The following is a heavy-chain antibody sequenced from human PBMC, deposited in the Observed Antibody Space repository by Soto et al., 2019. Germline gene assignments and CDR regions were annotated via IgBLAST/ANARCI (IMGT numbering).Heavy chain of an antibody. CDR2: FSGRGGVT. CDR3: AKDRQFRSYYESAGHYND. Sequence: EVQLLESGGGLVQPGGSLRLTCVGSGFTFRNQDMRWVRQAPGKGLEWVSGFSGRGGVTYYADSVKGPFTVSRDNSKNTLYLQMNNLRANDTAVYYCAKDRQFRSYYESAGHYNDWGQGTLVTVSS. V-gene: IGHV3-23*01. J-gene: IGHJ4*02. CDR1: GFTFRNQD. D-gene: IGHD3-22*01.